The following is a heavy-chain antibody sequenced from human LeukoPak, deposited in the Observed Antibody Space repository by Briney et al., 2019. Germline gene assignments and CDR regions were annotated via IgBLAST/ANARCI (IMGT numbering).Heavy chain of an antibody. Sequence: GGSLRLSCAASGFTFSSYDMHWVRQAPGKGLEWVAFIRYDGSNKYYADSVKGRFTISRDNSKNTLYLQMNSLRAEDTAVYYCAIDGGNNYGIWVQGTLVTVSS. CDR1: GFTFSSYD. V-gene: IGHV3-30*02. D-gene: IGHD5-18*01. CDR3: AIDGGNNYGI. J-gene: IGHJ4*02. CDR2: IRYDGSNK.